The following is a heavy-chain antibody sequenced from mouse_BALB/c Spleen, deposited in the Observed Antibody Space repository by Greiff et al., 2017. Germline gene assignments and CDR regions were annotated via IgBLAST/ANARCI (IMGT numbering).Heavy chain of an antibody. V-gene: IGHV3-2*02. CDR3: ARGGEVDY. Sequence: EVKLVESGPGLVKPSQSLSLTCTVTGYSITSDYAWNWIQQFPGNKLEWMGYISYSGSTSYNPSLKSRISITRDTSKNQFFLQLNSVTTEDTATYYCARGGEVDYWGQGTTLTVSS. J-gene: IGHJ2*01. CDR2: ISYSGST. CDR1: GYSITSDYA.